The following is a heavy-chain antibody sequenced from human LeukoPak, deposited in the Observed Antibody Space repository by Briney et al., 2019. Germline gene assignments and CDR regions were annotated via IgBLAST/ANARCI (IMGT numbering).Heavy chain of an antibody. CDR1: GGSFGGHY. V-gene: IGHV4-31*11. D-gene: IGHD3-10*01. Sequence: SETLSLTCAVYGGSFGGHYWSWIRQHPGKGLEWIGYIYYSGSTYYNPSLKSRVTISVDTSKNQFSLKLSSVTAADTAVYYCARWGGPRYGSGSYRFDYWGQGTLVTVSS. CDR3: ARWGGPRYGSGSYRFDY. CDR2: IYYSGST. J-gene: IGHJ4*02.